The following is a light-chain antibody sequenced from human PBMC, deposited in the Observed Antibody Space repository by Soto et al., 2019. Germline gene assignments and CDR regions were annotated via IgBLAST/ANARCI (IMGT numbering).Light chain of an antibody. CDR1: QSVSNY. CDR3: QECDNWPPGT. Sequence: IVMTQSPATLSVSPGERATLSFRASQSVSNYLAWYQHKPGQAPRLLIYDASNRATGIPARFSGSGSGTDFTLTISSLEPEDFAIYYCQECDNWPPGTFGQGTRLEIK. CDR2: DAS. J-gene: IGKJ5*01. V-gene: IGKV3-11*01.